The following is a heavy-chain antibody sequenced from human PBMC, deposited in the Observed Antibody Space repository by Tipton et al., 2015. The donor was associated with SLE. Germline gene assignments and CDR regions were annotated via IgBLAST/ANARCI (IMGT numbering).Heavy chain of an antibody. CDR3: ARRAQSGYDSSFRR. J-gene: IGHJ1*01. D-gene: IGHD5-12*01. CDR2: FSQRGIT. V-gene: IGHV4-34*01. CDR1: GFTFNDQR. Sequence: LRLSCEASGFTFNDQRMTWIRQPPGKGLEWIGYFSQRGITNYNPSLKSRVTISLDTSKTQFSLSLTSVTAADTAIYYCARRAQSGYDSSFRRWGQGTLVTVSS.